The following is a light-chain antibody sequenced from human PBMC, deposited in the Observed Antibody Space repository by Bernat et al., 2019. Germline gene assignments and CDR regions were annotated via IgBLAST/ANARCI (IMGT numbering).Light chain of an antibody. V-gene: IGLV2-8*01. CDR2: DVT. CDR3: SSYAVSSNWV. J-gene: IGLJ3*02. Sequence: QSALTQPPSASGSPGQSVTISCTGTSSDVGRYNYVSWYQQHPGKVPKLIIYDVTKRPSGIPDRFSGSKSGNTASLTASGLQAEDAADYYCSSYAVSSNWVFGGGTKLTVL. CDR1: SSDVGRYNY.